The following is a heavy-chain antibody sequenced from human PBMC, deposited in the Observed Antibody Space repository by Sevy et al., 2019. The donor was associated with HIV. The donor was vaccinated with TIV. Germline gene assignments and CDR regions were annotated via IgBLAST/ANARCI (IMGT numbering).Heavy chain of an antibody. CDR3: AREMRDFGVVMLDY. V-gene: IGHV1-2*02. D-gene: IGHD3-3*01. Sequence: ASVKVSCKASGYTFTGYYMHWVRQAPGQGLEWMGWINPNSGGTNYAQKFQGRVTMTRDTSISTAYMELSRLRSDDTAMYYCAREMRDFGVVMLDYWGQGTLVTVSS. CDR2: INPNSGGT. CDR1: GYTFTGYY. J-gene: IGHJ4*02.